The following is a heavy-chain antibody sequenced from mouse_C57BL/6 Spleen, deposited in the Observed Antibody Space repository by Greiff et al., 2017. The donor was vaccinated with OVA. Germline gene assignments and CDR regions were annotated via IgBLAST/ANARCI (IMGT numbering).Heavy chain of an antibody. J-gene: IGHJ2*01. V-gene: IGHV1-64*01. CDR3: ARRGVITTAPDY. Sequence: VQLQQPGAELVKPGASVKLSCKASGYTFTSYWMHWVKQRPGQGLEWIGMIHPNSGSTNYNEKFKSKATLTVDKSSRTAYMQLSSLTSEDSAVDYCARRGVITTAPDYWGQGTTLTVSS. CDR2: IHPNSGST. CDR1: GYTFTSYW. D-gene: IGHD1-1*01.